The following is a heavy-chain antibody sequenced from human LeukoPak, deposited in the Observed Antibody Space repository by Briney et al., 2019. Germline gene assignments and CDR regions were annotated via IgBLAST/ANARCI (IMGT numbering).Heavy chain of an antibody. J-gene: IGHJ6*02. D-gene: IGHD6-13*01. V-gene: IGHV4-34*01. CDR2: INHSGST. CDR1: GGSFSGYY. CDR3: ARGMVYFDSSGWYAQWKYYYYGMDV. Sequence: SETLSLTCAVYGGSFSGYYWSWIRQPPGKGLAWIGEINHSGSTNYNPSLKSRVTISVDTSKNQFSLKLSSVTAADTAVYYCARGMVYFDSSGWYAQWKYYYYGMDVWGQGTTVTVSS.